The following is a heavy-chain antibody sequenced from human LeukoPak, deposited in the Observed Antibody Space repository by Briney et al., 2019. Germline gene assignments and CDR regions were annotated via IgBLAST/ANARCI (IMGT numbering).Heavy chain of an antibody. Sequence: ASVKVSCKTSGYTFSNFGINWVRQAPGQGLEWMGWISGNNDNPNYGQKFQGRFTVPTDSSTSTAYMELRNLTCDDTAVYYCARDGTSADDYWGQGTLVTVSS. V-gene: IGHV1-18*01. CDR3: ARDGTSADDY. J-gene: IGHJ4*02. D-gene: IGHD1-26*01. CDR2: ISGNNDNP. CDR1: GYTFSNFG.